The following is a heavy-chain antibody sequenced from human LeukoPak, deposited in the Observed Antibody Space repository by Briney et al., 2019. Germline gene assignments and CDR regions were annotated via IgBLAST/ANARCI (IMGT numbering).Heavy chain of an antibody. CDR1: GFTFDDYA. CDR2: ISWNSGSI. Sequence: GGSLRLSCAASGFTFDDYAMHWVRQAPGKGLEWVSGISWNSGSIGYADSVKGRFTISRDNAKNSLYLQMNSLRAEDTALYYCAKDLGPGVLRSSGLGYWGQGTLVTVSS. D-gene: IGHD3-22*01. J-gene: IGHJ4*02. V-gene: IGHV3-9*01. CDR3: AKDLGPGVLRSSGLGY.